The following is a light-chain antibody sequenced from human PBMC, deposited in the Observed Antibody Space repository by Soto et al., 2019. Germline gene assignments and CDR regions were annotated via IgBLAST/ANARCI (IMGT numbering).Light chain of an antibody. CDR3: HQRQSWPRT. Sequence: IVWPQSPATLSFSPGERATLSCRASQSVSSYLAWYQQKPGQAPRLLIYDASNRATGIPARFSGSGSGTDFTLTINSLAPEDFAIYYCHQRQSWPRTFGQGTKVDIK. V-gene: IGKV3-11*01. CDR1: QSVSSY. CDR2: DAS. J-gene: IGKJ1*01.